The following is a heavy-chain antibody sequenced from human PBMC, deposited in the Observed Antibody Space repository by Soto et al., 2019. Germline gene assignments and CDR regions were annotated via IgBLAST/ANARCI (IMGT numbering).Heavy chain of an antibody. D-gene: IGHD3-22*01. Sequence: XGSLRLSCAASGFTXSSNYMSWVRQAPGKGLEWVSAISGSGVSTYYADSVKGRFTISRDNSKNTLYLQMNSLRAEDTAVYYCAKSPGMYYYDSSGYYHYDYWGQGTLVTVSS. CDR3: AKSPGMYYYDSSGYYHYDY. J-gene: IGHJ4*02. V-gene: IGHV3-23*01. CDR1: GFTXSSNY. CDR2: ISGSGVST.